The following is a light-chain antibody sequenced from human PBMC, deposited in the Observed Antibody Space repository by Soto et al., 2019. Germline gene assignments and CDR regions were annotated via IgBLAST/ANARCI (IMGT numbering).Light chain of an antibody. CDR1: QSVSNNY. CDR3: QQYGSAPWT. V-gene: IGKV3-20*01. J-gene: IGKJ1*01. CDR2: AAS. Sequence: EIVLTQSPGTLSLSPGEGATISCRASQSVSNNYLAWFQQRPGQAPRLLIYAASNRARGIPDRFGGSGSGTDXTXTVSXXEPEDFAVYYCQQYGSAPWTFGQGTKVEI.